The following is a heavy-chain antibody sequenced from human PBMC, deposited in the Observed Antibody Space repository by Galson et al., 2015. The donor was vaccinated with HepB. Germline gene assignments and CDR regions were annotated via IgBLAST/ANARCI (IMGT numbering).Heavy chain of an antibody. J-gene: IGHJ4*02. D-gene: IGHD4-17*01. Sequence: QSGAVVKKPGESLKISCQGSGYRFTSYWIGWVRQMPGKGLEWMGIIYPSDSDTRYSPSFQGQVTISADKSISTAYLQWSSLKTSDTAIYFCARRSTVTTLPWDYWGQGTVVTVSS. CDR2: IYPSDSDT. V-gene: IGHV5-51*03. CDR1: GYRFTSYW. CDR3: ARRSTVTTLPWDY.